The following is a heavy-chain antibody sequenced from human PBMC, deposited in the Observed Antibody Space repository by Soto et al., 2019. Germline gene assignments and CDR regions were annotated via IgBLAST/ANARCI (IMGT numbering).Heavy chain of an antibody. D-gene: IGHD6-13*01. Sequence: SVKVSCKASGGTFSSYTISWVRQAPGQGLEWMGRIIPILGIANYAQKFQGRVTITADKSTSTAYMELSSLRSEDTAVYYCARDPAAAGQGPPFDYWGQGTLVTVSS. CDR3: ARDPAAAGQGPPFDY. CDR1: GGTFSSYT. J-gene: IGHJ4*02. CDR2: IIPILGIA. V-gene: IGHV1-69*04.